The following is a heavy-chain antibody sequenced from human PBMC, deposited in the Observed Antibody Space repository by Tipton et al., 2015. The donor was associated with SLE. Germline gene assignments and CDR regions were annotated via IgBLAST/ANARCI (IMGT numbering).Heavy chain of an antibody. CDR3: ARDVRRGTSWLDY. Sequence: QSGAEVKEPGASVTVSCKASGYTFTDYYMHWVRQAPGQGLEWMGRINPNSGGTDYAQKFQGRVTMTRDTSISTAYMDLNRLRSDDTAVYYCARDVRRGTSWLDYWGQGTLVTVSS. D-gene: IGHD6-13*01. CDR1: GYTFTDYY. CDR2: INPNSGGT. J-gene: IGHJ4*02. V-gene: IGHV1-2*06.